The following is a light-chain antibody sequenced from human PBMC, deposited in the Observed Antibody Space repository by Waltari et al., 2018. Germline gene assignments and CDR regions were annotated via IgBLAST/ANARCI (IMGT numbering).Light chain of an antibody. Sequence: EIVLTQSPGTLSLSPGERATLSCRASQSVGRSLAWYQQIPGQATRLLIYGASSRATGIPDRFSGSGSGTDFSLTISRLEPEDFAVYFCQHYVRLPATFGQGTKVAI. J-gene: IGKJ1*01. V-gene: IGKV3-20*01. CDR1: QSVGRS. CDR2: GAS. CDR3: QHYVRLPAT.